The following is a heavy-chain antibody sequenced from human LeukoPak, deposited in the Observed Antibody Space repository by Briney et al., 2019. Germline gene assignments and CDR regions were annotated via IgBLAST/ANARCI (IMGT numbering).Heavy chain of an antibody. D-gene: IGHD6-19*01. CDR1: GYTFTSYD. V-gene: IGHV1-8*01. Sequence: GASVKVSCKASGYTFTSYDINWVRQATGQGLEWMGWMNPNSGNTGYAQKFQGRVTMTRNTSTSTAYMELSSLRSEDTAVYYCARGLESIAVAGTSFQHWGQGTLVTVSS. CDR2: MNPNSGNT. J-gene: IGHJ1*01. CDR3: ARGLESIAVAGTSFQH.